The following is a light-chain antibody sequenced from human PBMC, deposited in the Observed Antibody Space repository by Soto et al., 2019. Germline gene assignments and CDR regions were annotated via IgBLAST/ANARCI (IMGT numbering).Light chain of an antibody. CDR2: DAS. Sequence: DIQMTQSPSSLSASVGDRVTITCRASQSVSNYLHWYQQKPGKAPNLLIYDASNLQSGVPSRFSGSGSGTDFTLTIGSLQRDDFATYYCQQSYYNPTFGQGTKVDIK. CDR1: QSVSNY. J-gene: IGKJ1*01. CDR3: QQSYYNPT. V-gene: IGKV1-39*01.